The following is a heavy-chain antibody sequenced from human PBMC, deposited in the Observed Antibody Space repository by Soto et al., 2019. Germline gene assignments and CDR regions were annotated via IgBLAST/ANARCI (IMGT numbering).Heavy chain of an antibody. CDR3: ARGLISGSHYSGGWYYFDS. Sequence: PSETLSLTCTVSSGSISSTIYSWDWIRQPPGKGLEWIGSIFYSGSTYYNPSLKSRVTISVDTSKNQFSLTLTSVTAADTAVYYCARGLISGSHYSGGWYYFDSWGQGTQVTVSS. V-gene: IGHV4-39*01. CDR1: SGSISSTIYS. D-gene: IGHD1-26*01. CDR2: IFYSGST. J-gene: IGHJ4*02.